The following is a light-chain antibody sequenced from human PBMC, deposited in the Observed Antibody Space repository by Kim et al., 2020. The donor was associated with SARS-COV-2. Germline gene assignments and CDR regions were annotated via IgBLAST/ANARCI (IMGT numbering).Light chain of an antibody. Sequence: IQMTQSPSSLSASVGDRVTITCRASQAIRNDLGWYQQRPGKAPRVLISAASISQSGVPSRFSGSGYGTDFTLTISSLQPEDFATYYCLHDYSYPWAFGQGTKVDIK. CDR3: LHDYSYPWA. CDR1: QAIRND. J-gene: IGKJ1*01. CDR2: AAS. V-gene: IGKV1-6*01.